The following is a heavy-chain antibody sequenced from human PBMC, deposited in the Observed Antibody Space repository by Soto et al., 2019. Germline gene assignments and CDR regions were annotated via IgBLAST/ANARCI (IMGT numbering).Heavy chain of an antibody. V-gene: IGHV3-30*18. CDR3: AKGGVPAGMPGYYYMDV. Sequence: QVQLVESGGGVVQPGRSVRLSCAASGFTFSSFGMHWVRQAPGKGLGWVAIISYDGSNRYYGDSVKGRITISRDNSKNTVYLEMNSLRVEDTAVYYCAKGGVPAGMPGYYYMDVWGKGIAVNISS. CDR2: ISYDGSNR. CDR1: GFTFSSFG. J-gene: IGHJ6*03. D-gene: IGHD2-2*01.